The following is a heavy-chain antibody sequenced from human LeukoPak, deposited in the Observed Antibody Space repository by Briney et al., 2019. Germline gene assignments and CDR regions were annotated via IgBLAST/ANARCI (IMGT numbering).Heavy chain of an antibody. CDR2: INGSGGRT. CDR3: AKDLRSSGWQIGARPGGRVYYFDY. D-gene: IGHD6-19*01. J-gene: IGHJ4*02. CDR1: GFTFSSNA. V-gene: IGHV3-23*01. Sequence: GGSLRLSCAASGFTFSSNAMSWVRQAPGKGLEWVSGINGSGGRTYYADSVKGRFTISRDNSKSTLYLQMNSLRAEDTAVYYCAKDLRSSGWQIGARPGGRVYYFDYWGQGTLVTVSS.